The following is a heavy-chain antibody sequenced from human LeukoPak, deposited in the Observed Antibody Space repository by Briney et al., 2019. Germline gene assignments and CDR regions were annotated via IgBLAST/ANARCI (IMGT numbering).Heavy chain of an antibody. V-gene: IGHV4-38-2*01. CDR3: ARGGADNSGYYYATLSS. CDR1: GYSISSGYY. J-gene: IGHJ5*02. CDR2: IYHSGTT. Sequence: SETLSLTCAVSGYSISSGYYWGWIRQPPGKGLEWIATIYHSGTTYYNPSLKSRVTISVDTSKNQFSLKLSSVTAADTAVYYCARGGADNSGYYYATLSSWGQGTLVTVSS. D-gene: IGHD3-22*01.